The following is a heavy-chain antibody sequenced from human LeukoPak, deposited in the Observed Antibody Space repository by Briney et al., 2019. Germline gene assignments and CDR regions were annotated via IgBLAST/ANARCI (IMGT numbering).Heavy chain of an antibody. D-gene: IGHD3-22*01. CDR2: INHSGST. CDR1: GGSFSGYY. V-gene: IGHV4-34*01. Sequence: SETLSLTCAVYGGSFSGYYWSWIRQPPGKGLEWIGEINHSGSTNYNPSLESRVTISVDTSKNQFSLKLSSVTAADTAVYYCARRGSYDSSGYFDYWGQGTLVTVSS. CDR3: ARRGSYDSSGYFDY. J-gene: IGHJ4*02.